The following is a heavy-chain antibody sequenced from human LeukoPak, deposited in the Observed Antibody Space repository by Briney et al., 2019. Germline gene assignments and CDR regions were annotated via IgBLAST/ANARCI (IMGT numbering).Heavy chain of an antibody. V-gene: IGHV3-11*03. J-gene: IGHJ6*02. Sequence: GGSLRLSCAASRFTFSDYYMSWLRQAPGKGLEWLSYINPTSGYTPYADSVRGRFTISRGNAKNSLYLQMNSLRAEDTAVYYCARNAYGYQTPSDVWGQGTTVTVSS. CDR3: ARNAYGYQTPSDV. CDR1: RFTFSDYY. CDR2: INPTSGYT. D-gene: IGHD4-17*01.